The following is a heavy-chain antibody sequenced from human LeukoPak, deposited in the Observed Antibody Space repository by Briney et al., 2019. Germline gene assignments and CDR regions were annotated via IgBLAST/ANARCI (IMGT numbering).Heavy chain of an antibody. V-gene: IGHV3-23*01. CDR1: GFTFSSYA. CDR2: ISGSGGST. D-gene: IGHD4-17*01. CDR3: AREYDYGDYVGYFDY. J-gene: IGHJ4*02. Sequence: GGSLRLSCAASGFTFSSYAMHWVRQAPGKGLEWVSAISGSGGSTYYADSVKGRFTISRDNSKNTLYLQMNSLRAEDTAVYYCAREYDYGDYVGYFDYWGQGTLVTVSS.